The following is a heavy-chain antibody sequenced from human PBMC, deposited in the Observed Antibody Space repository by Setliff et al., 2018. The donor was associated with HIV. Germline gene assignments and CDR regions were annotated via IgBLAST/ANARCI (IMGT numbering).Heavy chain of an antibody. CDR2: LYHSGST. D-gene: IGHD7-27*01. V-gene: IGHV4-38-2*01. CDR1: GYSISSGYY. J-gene: IGHJ4*02. Sequence: SETLSLTCSVSGYSISSGYYWGWIRQSPGKGLEWIGSLYHSGSTYYSPSLKSRVTISTDTSRNQFSLHLSSVTAADTAIYYCARLNWGSAVEYWGQGTLVTVSS. CDR3: ARLNWGSAVEY.